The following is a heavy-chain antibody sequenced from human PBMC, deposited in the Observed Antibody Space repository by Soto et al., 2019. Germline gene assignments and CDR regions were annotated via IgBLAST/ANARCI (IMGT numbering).Heavy chain of an antibody. Sequence: GASVKVSCKASGGTFSSYAISWVRQAPGQGLEWMGGIIPIFGTANYAQKFQGRVTITADESTSTAYMELSSLRSEDTAVYYCARVTEQQLVPPYYYYGMDVWGQGTTVTVSS. CDR3: ARVTEQQLVPPYYYYGMDV. CDR1: GGTFSSYA. D-gene: IGHD6-13*01. J-gene: IGHJ6*02. V-gene: IGHV1-69*13. CDR2: IIPIFGTA.